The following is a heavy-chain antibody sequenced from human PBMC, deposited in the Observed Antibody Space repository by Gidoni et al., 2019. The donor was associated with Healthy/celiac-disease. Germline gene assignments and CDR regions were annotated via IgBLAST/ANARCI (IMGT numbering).Heavy chain of an antibody. CDR3: AKGLEGLWFGELLSAYYGMDV. CDR1: GFTFRSYA. D-gene: IGHD3-10*01. Sequence: EVQLLESGGGLVQPGGSLRLYCAASGFTFRSYAMSGVRQAPGKGLVWVSAISGSGGSTYSADSVKGRFTISRDNSKNTLYLQMNSLRAEDTAVYYCAKGLEGLWFGELLSAYYGMDVWGQGTTVTVSS. J-gene: IGHJ6*02. V-gene: IGHV3-23*01. CDR2: ISGSGGST.